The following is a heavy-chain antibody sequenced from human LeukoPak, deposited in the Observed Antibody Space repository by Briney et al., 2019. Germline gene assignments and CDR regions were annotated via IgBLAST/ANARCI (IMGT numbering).Heavy chain of an antibody. CDR2: FDPEEGET. CDR3: ARVDDRGHYYDSSGPRKLFDY. V-gene: IGHV1-24*01. Sequence: ASVKVSCKVSGYILTELSMHWVRQAPGKGLEWMGGFDPEEGETIYAQKFQGRVTMTRDTSISTAYMELSRLRSDDTAVYYCARVDDRGHYYDSSGPRKLFDYWGQGTLVTVSS. D-gene: IGHD3-22*01. J-gene: IGHJ4*02. CDR1: GYILTELS.